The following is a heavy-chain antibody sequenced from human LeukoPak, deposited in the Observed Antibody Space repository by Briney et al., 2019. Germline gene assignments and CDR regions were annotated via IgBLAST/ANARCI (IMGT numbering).Heavy chain of an antibody. Sequence: ASVKVSCKVSRYTLTELSMHWVRPAPGKGLAWMGGFDPEDGETIYAQKFQGRVTMTEDTSTDTAYMELSSLRSEDTAVYYCATVPLRIAVAGTEVDYWGQGTLVTDSS. V-gene: IGHV1-24*01. CDR2: FDPEDGET. CDR1: RYTLTELS. J-gene: IGHJ4*02. CDR3: ATVPLRIAVAGTEVDY. D-gene: IGHD6-19*01.